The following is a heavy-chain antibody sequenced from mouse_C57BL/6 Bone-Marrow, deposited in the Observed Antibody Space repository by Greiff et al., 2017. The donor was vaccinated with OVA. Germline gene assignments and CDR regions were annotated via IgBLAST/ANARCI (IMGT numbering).Heavy chain of an antibody. CDR2: INPSSGYT. Sequence: VKLVESGAELARPGASVKMSCKASGYTFTSYTMHWVKQRPGQGLEWIGYINPSSGYTKYNQKFKDKATLTADKSSSTAYMQLSSLTSEGSAVYYCARASMDYWGQGTSVTVSS. J-gene: IGHJ4*01. CDR3: ARASMDY. V-gene: IGHV1-4*01. CDR1: GYTFTSYT.